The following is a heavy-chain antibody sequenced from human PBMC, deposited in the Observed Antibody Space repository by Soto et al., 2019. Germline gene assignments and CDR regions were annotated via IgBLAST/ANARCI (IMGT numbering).Heavy chain of an antibody. V-gene: IGHV1-46*01. D-gene: IGHD1-7*01. CDR2: INPSGGST. Sequence: QVQLVQSGAEVKKPGASVTVSCKASGYTFTKYYIHWVRQAPGQGLEWMAIINPSGGSTRYAQKFQGRVKVTRDTSTSTVYMALSSLRSEDTGVYYCARDFTPSFTDDWNSVPLPDDWGQGTLVTVSS. J-gene: IGHJ4*02. CDR1: GYTFTKYY. CDR3: ARDFTPSFTDDWNSVPLPDD.